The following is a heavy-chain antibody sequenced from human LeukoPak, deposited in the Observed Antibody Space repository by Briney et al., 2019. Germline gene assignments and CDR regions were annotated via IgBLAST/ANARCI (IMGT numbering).Heavy chain of an antibody. D-gene: IGHD2-2*02. V-gene: IGHV4-59*12. CDR3: ARDCMSPAGITFDY. CDR2: IYYSGST. CDR1: GGSISSYY. J-gene: IGHJ4*02. Sequence: SETLSLTCTVSGGSISSYYWSWIRQPPGKGLEWIGYIYYSGSTNYNPSLKSRVTISVDTSKNQFSLKLSSVTAADTAVYYCARDCMSPAGITFDYWGQGTLVTVSS.